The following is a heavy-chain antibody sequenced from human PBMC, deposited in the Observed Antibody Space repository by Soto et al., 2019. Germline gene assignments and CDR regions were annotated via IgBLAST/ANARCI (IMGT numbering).Heavy chain of an antibody. Sequence: GGSLRLSCAASGFIFNGYSMNWVRQAPGKGLEWVSSISSSSSYIYYADSVKGRFTISRDNARNSLYLQMNSLGVEDTAVYYCARADVFEVYHYYGMDVWGQGTTVTVSS. D-gene: IGHD3-16*02. CDR2: ISSSSSYI. J-gene: IGHJ6*02. CDR1: GFIFNGYS. V-gene: IGHV3-21*01. CDR3: ARADVFEVYHYYGMDV.